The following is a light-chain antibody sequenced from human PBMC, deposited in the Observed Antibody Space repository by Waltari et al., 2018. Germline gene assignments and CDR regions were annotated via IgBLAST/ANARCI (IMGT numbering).Light chain of an antibody. CDR2: DAS. CDR1: ESVNTY. CDR3: QPRRTRPPRYT. J-gene: IGKJ2*01. V-gene: IGKV3-11*01. Sequence: EIVLTQSPATLSLSPGETATLSCRASESVNTYLAWYQQKPGQAPRLLIYDASDRATGIPARFSGSGFGTDCTLTISSLDPEDFAVYYCQPRRTRPPRYTFGRGTKLEI.